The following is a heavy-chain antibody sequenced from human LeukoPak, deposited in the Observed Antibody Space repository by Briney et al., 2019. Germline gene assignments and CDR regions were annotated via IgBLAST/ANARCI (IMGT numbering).Heavy chain of an antibody. CDR1: GYIFTGYY. D-gene: IGHD6-13*01. Sequence: ASVKVCCKAAGYIFTGYYMHWVGQAPGQGREWMGRMNPNSGGTHNAQTVHGRVTMTRDTSISPAYLQTSRLAADDPAVYYCARVTAYSSSPFYYYYYHMDVWGKGTTVTVSS. CDR2: MNPNSGGT. J-gene: IGHJ6*03. V-gene: IGHV1-2*06. CDR3: ARVTAYSSSPFYYYYYHMDV.